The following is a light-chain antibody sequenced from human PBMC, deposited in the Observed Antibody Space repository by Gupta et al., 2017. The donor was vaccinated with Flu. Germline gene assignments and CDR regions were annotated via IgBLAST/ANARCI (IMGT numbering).Light chain of an antibody. CDR2: NSN. J-gene: IGLJ1*01. V-gene: IGLV1-44*01. CDR3: AAWDDSLNGHYV. CDR1: TSNVGSNA. Sequence: SVLAQPPSASETPGQRVTITCSGSTSNVGSNAVNWYQQVPGTSPKLLIYNSNQRPSGVPDRFAGSKSGTSASLAIRGLQSEDEADYYCAAWDDSLNGHYVFGTGTKVTVL.